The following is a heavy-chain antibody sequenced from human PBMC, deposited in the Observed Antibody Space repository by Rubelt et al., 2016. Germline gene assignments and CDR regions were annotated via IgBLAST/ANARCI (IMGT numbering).Heavy chain of an antibody. CDR2: IYPGDSDT. V-gene: IGHV5-51*03. CDR3: ARLPQNTYYFDY. J-gene: IGHJ4*02. CDR1: GYNFAKSW. Sequence: EVQLVQSGAEVKKPGESLKISCQGSGYNFAKSWIGWVRQMSGKGLEWMGIIYPGDSDTRYNPPFRGQVTISADKAISTAYLQWSSLKASDTAMYYCARLPQNTYYFDYWGQGALVMVSS.